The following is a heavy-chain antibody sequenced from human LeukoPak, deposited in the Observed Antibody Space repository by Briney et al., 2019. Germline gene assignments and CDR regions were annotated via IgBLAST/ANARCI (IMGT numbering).Heavy chain of an antibody. Sequence: PGGSLRLSCAASGFTFSSSAMTWVRQAPGKGLEWVSVISGSEGTTYYADSVKGRFTISRDISKNTLYLQMNSLRADDTAVYYCAKRSSFFGDYFDSWGQGTLVTVSS. D-gene: IGHD2/OR15-2a*01. CDR1: GFTFSSSA. V-gene: IGHV3-23*01. CDR2: ISGSEGTT. CDR3: AKRSSFFGDYFDS. J-gene: IGHJ4*02.